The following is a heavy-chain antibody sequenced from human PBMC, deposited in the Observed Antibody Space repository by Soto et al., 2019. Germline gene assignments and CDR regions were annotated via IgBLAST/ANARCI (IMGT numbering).Heavy chain of an antibody. CDR3: EGAGVVATAPDY. J-gene: IGHJ4*02. D-gene: IGHD2-21*02. CDR1: GYTFTSYA. Sequence: QVQLVQSGAEEKKPGASVKVSCKASGYTFTSYAMNWVRQAPGQRLEWMGWINAGNGNTKYSQKFQGRVTITRDTSASTAYMELSRLRSEDTAVYYCEGAGVVATAPDYWGQGTLVTVSS. CDR2: INAGNGNT. V-gene: IGHV1-3*05.